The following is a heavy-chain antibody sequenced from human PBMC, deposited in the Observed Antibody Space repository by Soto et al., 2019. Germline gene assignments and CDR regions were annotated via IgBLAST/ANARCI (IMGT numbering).Heavy chain of an antibody. J-gene: IGHJ5*02. D-gene: IGHD2-15*01. CDR3: ARSRRGVMVVAATRGPQYNWFDP. Sequence: ASVKVSCKASGYTFTSYGISWVRQAPVQGLEWMGWISAYNGNTNYAQRLQGRVTMTTDTSTSTAYMELRSLRSDDTAVYYCARSRRGVMVVAATRGPQYNWFDPWGQGTLVTV. V-gene: IGHV1-18*01. CDR1: GYTFTSYG. CDR2: ISAYNGNT.